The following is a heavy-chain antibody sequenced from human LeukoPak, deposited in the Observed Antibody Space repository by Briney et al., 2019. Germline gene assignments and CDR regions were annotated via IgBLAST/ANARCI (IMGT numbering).Heavy chain of an antibody. CDR1: NDSISNYY. CDR3: ARDSSYYYYSMDV. Sequence: SETLSLTCTVSNDSISNYYWSWIRQPPGKGLEWLGYIYYSGSTNYNPSLKSRVTISVDTSKNQFSLKLSSVTAADTAVYYCARDSSYYYYSMDVWGQGTTVTVSS. CDR2: IYYSGST. V-gene: IGHV4-59*01. J-gene: IGHJ6*02.